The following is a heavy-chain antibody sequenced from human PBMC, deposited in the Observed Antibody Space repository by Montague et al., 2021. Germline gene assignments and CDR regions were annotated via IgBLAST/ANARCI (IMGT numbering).Heavy chain of an antibody. CDR3: GRDDWGSIDY. J-gene: IGHJ4*01. V-gene: IGHV4-59*02. CDR2: MRTYGSP. D-gene: IGHD7-27*01. CDR1: GGSVNGYD. Sequence: SETLSLTCSVSGGSVNGYDWCWIRLPPGKGLGWNGYMRTYGSPNNNPTFKSRIAISIDRSRNQYSLELSIVTAADTAIYFCGRDDWGSIDYWGHGILVTVSS.